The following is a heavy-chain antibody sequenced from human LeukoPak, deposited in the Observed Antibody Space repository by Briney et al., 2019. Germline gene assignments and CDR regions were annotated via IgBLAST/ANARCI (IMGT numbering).Heavy chain of an antibody. J-gene: IGHJ4*02. CDR2: ISGSGST. D-gene: IGHD2-21*01. CDR1: GFTFSSYS. Sequence: GGSLRLSCAASGFTFSSYSMTWVRQAPGKGLEWVSGISGSGSTYYADSVRGRFTISRDNSKSTLYLQMNSLRAEDTAVYYCAKEPPYCGGDCYFLLDYWAREPWSPSPQ. V-gene: IGHV3-23*01. CDR3: AKEPPYCGGDCYFLLDY.